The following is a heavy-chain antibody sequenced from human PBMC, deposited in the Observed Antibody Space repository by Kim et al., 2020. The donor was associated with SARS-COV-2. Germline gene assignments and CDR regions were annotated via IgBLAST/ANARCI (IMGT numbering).Heavy chain of an antibody. V-gene: IGHV3-13*01. D-gene: IGHD4-17*01. Sequence: GGSLRLSCAASGFTFSSYDMHWARQATGKGLEWVSAIGTAGDTYYPGSVKGRFTISRENAKNSLYLQMNSLRAGDTAVYYCARSYGDQYYYYGMDVWGQGTTVTVSS. CDR1: GFTFSSYD. J-gene: IGHJ6*02. CDR3: ARSYGDQYYYYGMDV. CDR2: IGTAGDT.